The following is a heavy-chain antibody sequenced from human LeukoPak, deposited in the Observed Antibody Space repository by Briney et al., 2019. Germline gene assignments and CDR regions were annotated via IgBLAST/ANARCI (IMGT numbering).Heavy chain of an antibody. J-gene: IGHJ4*02. Sequence: ASVKVSCKASGYTFTSYGIIWVRQAPGQGLEWMGWISGNNGNTNYVQKLQGRVTMTTDTSTSTAYMELRSLRSDDTAVYYCARDPSDTAMVTNIDDYWGQGTLVTVSS. V-gene: IGHV1-18*01. D-gene: IGHD5-18*01. CDR1: GYTFTSYG. CDR3: ARDPSDTAMVTNIDDY. CDR2: ISGNNGNT.